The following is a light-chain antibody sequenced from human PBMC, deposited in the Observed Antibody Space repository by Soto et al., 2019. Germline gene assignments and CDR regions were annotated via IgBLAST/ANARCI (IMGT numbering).Light chain of an antibody. CDR1: YSNIENNY. V-gene: IGLV1-51*01. Sequence: QSVLTQPPSVSAAPGQRVTISCSGSYSNIENNYVSWYQQLPGTAPRLLIYDNNRRPSGIPDRFSGSKSGSSATLDITGLQTGDEADYYCGSWDSSLSVVVFGGGTKLTVL. CDR3: GSWDSSLSVVV. CDR2: DNN. J-gene: IGLJ2*01.